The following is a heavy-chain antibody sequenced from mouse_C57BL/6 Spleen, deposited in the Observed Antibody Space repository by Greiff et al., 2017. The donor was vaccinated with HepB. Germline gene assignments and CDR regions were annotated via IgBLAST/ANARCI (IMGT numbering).Heavy chain of an antibody. Sequence: QVQLQQSGAELVRPGTSVKVSCKASGYAFTNYLIEWVKQRPGQGLEWIGVINPGSGGTNYNEKFKGKATLTADKSSSTAYMQLSSLTSEDSAVYCCARGGRDAYWGQGTLVTVSA. CDR1: GYAFTNYL. CDR3: ARGGRDAY. V-gene: IGHV1-54*01. D-gene: IGHD3-3*01. J-gene: IGHJ3*01. CDR2: INPGSGGT.